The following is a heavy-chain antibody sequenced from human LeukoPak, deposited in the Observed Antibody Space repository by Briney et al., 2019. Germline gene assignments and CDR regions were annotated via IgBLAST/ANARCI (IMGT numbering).Heavy chain of an antibody. CDR1: GYRFTSYW. Sequence: GESLKISCYGSGYRFTSYWIGWVRQMPGRGLEWMGIIYPGDSDVRYSPSSQGQVTISVDKSISTAYLQWSSLKASDTAMYYCARRSGASSLAAATYAFDFWGQGTMVAVSS. V-gene: IGHV5-51*01. CDR3: ARRSGASSLAAATYAFDF. D-gene: IGHD6-6*01. J-gene: IGHJ3*01. CDR2: IYPGDSDV.